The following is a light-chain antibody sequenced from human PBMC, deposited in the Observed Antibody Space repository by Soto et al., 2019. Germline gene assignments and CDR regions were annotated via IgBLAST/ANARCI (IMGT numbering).Light chain of an antibody. CDR3: CSYAGSAAVL. CDR1: SSDVGSYNL. Sequence: QTVVTQPASVSGSPGQSITISCTGTSSDVGSYNLVSWYQQHPGRAPKLIIYETTKRPSGVSNRFSGSKSGNTASVTVSGLQAEDEADYYCCSYAGSAAVLFGGGTQLTVL. J-gene: IGLJ2*01. V-gene: IGLV2-23*01. CDR2: ETT.